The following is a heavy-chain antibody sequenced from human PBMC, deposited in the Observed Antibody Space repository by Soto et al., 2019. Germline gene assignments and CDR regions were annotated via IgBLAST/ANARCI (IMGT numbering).Heavy chain of an antibody. V-gene: IGHV3-30-3*01. CDR3: AKGRGYCSSTSCYVGSDY. D-gene: IGHD2-2*01. CDR2: ISYDGSNK. CDR1: GFTFSTYA. Sequence: PGGSLRLSCAASGFTFSTYAMHWVRQAPGKGLEWVVLISYDGSNKLYADSVKGRFTISRDNSKNTLYLQMNSLRAEDTAVYYCAKGRGYCSSTSCYVGSDYWGQGTLVTVSS. J-gene: IGHJ4*02.